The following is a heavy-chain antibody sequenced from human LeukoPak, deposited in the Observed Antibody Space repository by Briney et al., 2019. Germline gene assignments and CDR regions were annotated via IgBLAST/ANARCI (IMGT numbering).Heavy chain of an antibody. CDR2: INSDESST. CDR3: ARDRGSTDFDY. J-gene: IGHJ4*02. D-gene: IGHD3-10*01. Sequence: PGGSLRLSCAASGFTFSSYSMNWVRQAPGKGLVWVSRINSDESSTSYADSVKGRFTISRDNAKNTLYLQMNSLRAEDTAVYYCARDRGSTDFDYWGQGTLVTVSS. V-gene: IGHV3-74*01. CDR1: GFTFSSYS.